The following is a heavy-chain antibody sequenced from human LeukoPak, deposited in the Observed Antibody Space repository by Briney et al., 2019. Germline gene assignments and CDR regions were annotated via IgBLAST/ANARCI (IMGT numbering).Heavy chain of an antibody. CDR1: GGSISSYY. CDR3: ASGEAAAGTDY. CDR2: IYYSGST. J-gene: IGHJ4*02. Sequence: SETLSLTCTVSGGSISSYYWSWIRQPPGKGLEWIGYIYYSGSTNYNPSLKSRVTISVDTSKNQFSLKLSSVTAADTAVYYCASGEAAAGTDYWGQGTLVTVSS. D-gene: IGHD6-13*01. V-gene: IGHV4-59*01.